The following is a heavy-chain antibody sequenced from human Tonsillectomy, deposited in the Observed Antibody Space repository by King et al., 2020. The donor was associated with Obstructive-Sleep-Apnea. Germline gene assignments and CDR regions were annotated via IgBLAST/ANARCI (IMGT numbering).Heavy chain of an antibody. D-gene: IGHD3-3*01. Sequence: VQLVESGGGVVQPGRSLRLSCAASGFTFSSYAMHWGCLAHVKGLDRVAFIAHDGSRPLYADSVKGRLTISRDNSKNTLYLQLNRLRAEDTAVYSCARDGVTIFGVMTFFDYWGQGTLVTVSS. CDR1: GFTFSSYA. CDR2: IAHDGSRP. J-gene: IGHJ4*02. V-gene: IGHV3-30-3*01. CDR3: ARDGVTIFGVMTFFDY.